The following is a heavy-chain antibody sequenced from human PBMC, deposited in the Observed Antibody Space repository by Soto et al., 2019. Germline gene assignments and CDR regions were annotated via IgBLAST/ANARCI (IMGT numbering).Heavy chain of an antibody. CDR2: IYSGGST. J-gene: IGHJ4*02. CDR3: AIGRPGRGTEFCPIEY. V-gene: IGHV3-66*01. D-gene: IGHD3-16*01. CDR1: GVTFSSNY. Sequence: EVQLVESGGGLVQPGGSLRLSCAASGVTFSSNYMSWVRQAPGKGLESVSFIYSGGSTYYADSVKGRFTISRDSSKNTVFLQMKSLRAEDTAVYYCAIGRPGRGTEFCPIEYWGQGILVIVSS.